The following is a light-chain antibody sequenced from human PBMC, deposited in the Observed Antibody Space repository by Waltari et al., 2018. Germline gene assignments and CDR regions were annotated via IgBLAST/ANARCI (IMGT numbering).Light chain of an antibody. V-gene: IGLV3-19*01. CDR1: SLRRYS. CDR2: GQD. CDR3: LSRDISSTRF. J-gene: IGLJ2*01. Sequence: SSELTQDPTVSVALGQTVRITCPGDSLRRYSASWYQQRPGQAPVLVFYGQDNRPSGIPDRFSGSTSGDTATLTITGTQAEDEADYYCLSRDISSTRFFGGGTRLTV.